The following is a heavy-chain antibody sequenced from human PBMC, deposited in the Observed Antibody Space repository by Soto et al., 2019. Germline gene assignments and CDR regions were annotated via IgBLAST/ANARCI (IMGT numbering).Heavy chain of an antibody. V-gene: IGHV1-69*06. Sequence: NVSCKASVGTFSSYAISWVRQAPGQGLEWMGGIIPIFGTANYAQKFQGRVTITADKSTSTAYMELSSLRSDDTAVYYCARRTVAEWLAPWGQGTLVTVSS. D-gene: IGHD6-19*01. CDR3: ARRTVAEWLAP. CDR2: IIPIFGTA. J-gene: IGHJ5*02. CDR1: VGTFSSYA.